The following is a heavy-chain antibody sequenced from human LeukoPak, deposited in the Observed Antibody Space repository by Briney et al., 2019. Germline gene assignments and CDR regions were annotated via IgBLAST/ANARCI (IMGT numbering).Heavy chain of an antibody. J-gene: IGHJ4*02. Sequence: GGSLRLSCAASGFTFSSYAMSWVRQAPGKGLEWVSAISGSGGSTYYADSVKGRFTISRDNSKNTLYLQMNSLRAEDTAVYYCANYHRTIVATITIYFDYWGQGTLVTVSS. V-gene: IGHV3-23*01. D-gene: IGHD5-12*01. CDR2: ISGSGGST. CDR3: ANYHRTIVATITIYFDY. CDR1: GFTFSSYA.